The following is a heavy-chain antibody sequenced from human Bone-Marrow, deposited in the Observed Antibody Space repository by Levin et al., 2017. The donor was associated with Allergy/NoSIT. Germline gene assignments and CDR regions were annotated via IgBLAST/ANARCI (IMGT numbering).Heavy chain of an antibody. CDR1: GFIFRSYD. CDR3: ARDSSTWDYFDH. V-gene: IGHV3-33*01. CDR2: ISSDGNEK. Sequence: GGSLRLSCTASGFIFRSYDMHWVRQAPGKGLEWVAMISSDGNEKDYVESVKGRFTISRDNSKNTLYLQMNSLKADDTSIYYCARDSSTWDYFDHWGQGTLVSVSS. J-gene: IGHJ4*02. D-gene: IGHD6-13*01.